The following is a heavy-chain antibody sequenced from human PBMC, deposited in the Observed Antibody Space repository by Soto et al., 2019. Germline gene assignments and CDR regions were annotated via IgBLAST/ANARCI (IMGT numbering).Heavy chain of an antibody. V-gene: IGHV4-59*01. Sequence: SETLSLTCTVSGGSISSYYWSWIRQPPGKGLEWIGYIYYSGSTNYNPSLKSRVTISVDTSKNQFSLKLSSVTAADTAVYYCAGKYYYDSSGYYSVDYWGQGP. D-gene: IGHD3-22*01. J-gene: IGHJ4*02. CDR2: IYYSGST. CDR1: GGSISSYY. CDR3: AGKYYYDSSGYYSVDY.